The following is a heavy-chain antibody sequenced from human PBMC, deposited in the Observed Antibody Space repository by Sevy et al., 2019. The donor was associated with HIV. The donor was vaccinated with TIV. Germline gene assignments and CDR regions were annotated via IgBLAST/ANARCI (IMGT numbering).Heavy chain of an antibody. Sequence: SETLSLTCAVSGYSISSGYYWGWIRQPPGKGLEWIGSIYHSGSTYYNPSLKSRVTISVDTSKNQFSLKLSSVTAADTAVYYCARHITFGGVIGHFDYWGQGTLVTVSS. D-gene: IGHD3-16*02. CDR1: GYSISSGYY. J-gene: IGHJ4*02. CDR3: ARHITFGGVIGHFDY. V-gene: IGHV4-38-2*01. CDR2: IYHSGST.